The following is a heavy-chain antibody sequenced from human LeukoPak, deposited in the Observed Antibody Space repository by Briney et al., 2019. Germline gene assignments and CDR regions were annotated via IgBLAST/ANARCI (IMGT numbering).Heavy chain of an antibody. Sequence: ASVKVSCKASGYTFTSYGISWVRQAPGQGLEWMGWISAYNGNTSYAQKLQGRVTMTTDTSTSTAYMELRSLRSDDTAVYYCARPDYYDSSGYYYVSEYFQHWGQGTLVTVSS. V-gene: IGHV1-18*01. D-gene: IGHD3-22*01. CDR2: ISAYNGNT. CDR1: GYTFTSYG. J-gene: IGHJ1*01. CDR3: ARPDYYDSSGYYYVSEYFQH.